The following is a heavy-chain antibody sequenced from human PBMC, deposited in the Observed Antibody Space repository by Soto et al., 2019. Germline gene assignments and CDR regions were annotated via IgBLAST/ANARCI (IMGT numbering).Heavy chain of an antibody. Sequence: EASVKVSCKASGGTFSSYAISWVRQAPGQGLEWMGGIIPIFGTANYAQKFQGRVTITADESTSTAYMELSSLRSEDTAVYYCARLRGSSSSIPSVSTRYYGMDVWGQGTTVTVSS. V-gene: IGHV1-69*13. J-gene: IGHJ6*02. CDR2: IIPIFGTA. CDR3: ARLRGSSSSIPSVSTRYYGMDV. CDR1: GGTFSSYA. D-gene: IGHD6-6*01.